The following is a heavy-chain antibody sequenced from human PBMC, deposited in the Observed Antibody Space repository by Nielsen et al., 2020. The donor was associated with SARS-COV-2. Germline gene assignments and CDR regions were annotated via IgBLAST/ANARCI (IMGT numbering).Heavy chain of an antibody. J-gene: IGHJ6*03. CDR2: IYYSGST. CDR3: ARGTTNGYYYYYYYMDV. CDR1: GGSISSSSYY. V-gene: IGHV4-39*07. Sequence: SETLSLTCTVSGGSISSSSYYWGWIRQPPGKGLEWIGSIYYSGSTYYNPSLKSRVTISVDTSKNQFSLKLSSVTAADTAVYYCARGTTNGYYYYYYYMDVWGKGTTVTVSS. D-gene: IGHD4-11*01.